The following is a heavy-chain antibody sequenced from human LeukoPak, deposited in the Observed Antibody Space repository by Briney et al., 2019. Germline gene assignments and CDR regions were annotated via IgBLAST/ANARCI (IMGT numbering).Heavy chain of an antibody. CDR3: ARAYDFWSGYYFMEFDY. CDR2: IIPIFGTA. Sequence: SVKVSCKASGGTFSSYAISWVRQAPGQGLEWMGGIIPIFGTANYAQKFQGRVTITADESTSTAYMELSSLRSEDTAVYYCARAYDFWSGYYFMEFDYRGQGTLVTVSS. CDR1: GGTFSSYA. V-gene: IGHV1-69*01. J-gene: IGHJ4*02. D-gene: IGHD3-3*01.